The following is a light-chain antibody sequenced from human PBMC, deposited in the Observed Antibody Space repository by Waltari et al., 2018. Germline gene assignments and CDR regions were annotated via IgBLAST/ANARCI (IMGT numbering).Light chain of an antibody. CDR1: QSASSY. CDR3: KQRSNWPPGLT. J-gene: IGKJ4*01. Sequence: EIVLTQSPATLSLSPGERATLSCRASQSASSYLAWYQQTPGQAPRPLIYDASNRATGIPARFSGSGSGTDFTLTISSLEPEDFAVYYCKQRSNWPPGLTFGGGTKVEIK. CDR2: DAS. V-gene: IGKV3-11*01.